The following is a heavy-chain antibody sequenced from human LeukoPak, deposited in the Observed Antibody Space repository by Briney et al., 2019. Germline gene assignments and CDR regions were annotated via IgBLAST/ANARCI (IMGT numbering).Heavy chain of an antibody. Sequence: SETLSLTCTVSGGSISSGSHYWGWIRQPPGQGLEWLGTIYYSGTTYHNPSLKSRVTISVDTSKSQVSLKLSSVTVADTAVYYCARHSSGWYDFDYWGQGILVTVSS. CDR1: GGSISSGSHY. D-gene: IGHD6-19*01. V-gene: IGHV4-39*01. CDR3: ARHSSGWYDFDY. CDR2: IYYSGTT. J-gene: IGHJ4*02.